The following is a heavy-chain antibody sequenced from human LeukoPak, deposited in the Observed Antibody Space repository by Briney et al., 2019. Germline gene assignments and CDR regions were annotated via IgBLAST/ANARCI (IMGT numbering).Heavy chain of an antibody. Sequence: PSETLSLTCTVSGGYISSYYWSWIRQPPGKGLEWIGYIYYSGSTNYNPSLKSRVTISVDTSKNQFSLKRSSVTAADTAVYYCARGGVATIDYWGQGTLVTVSS. CDR1: GGYISSYY. CDR2: IYYSGST. J-gene: IGHJ4*02. CDR3: ARGGVATIDY. D-gene: IGHD5-24*01. V-gene: IGHV4-59*01.